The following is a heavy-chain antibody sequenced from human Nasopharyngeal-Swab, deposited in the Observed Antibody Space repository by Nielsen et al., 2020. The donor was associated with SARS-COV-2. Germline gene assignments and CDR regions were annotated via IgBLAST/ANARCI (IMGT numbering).Heavy chain of an antibody. V-gene: IGHV7-4-1*02. CDR3: ARLIAAPRGNWFDP. D-gene: IGHD6-6*01. Sequence: WVRQAPGQGLEWMGWINTNTGNPTYAQGFTGRFVFSLDTSVGTAYLQISSLKAEDTAVYYCARLIAAPRGNWFDPWGQGTLVTVSS. CDR2: INTNTGNP. J-gene: IGHJ5*02.